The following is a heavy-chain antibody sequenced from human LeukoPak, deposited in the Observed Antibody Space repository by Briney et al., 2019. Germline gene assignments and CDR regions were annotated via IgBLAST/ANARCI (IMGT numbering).Heavy chain of an antibody. CDR2: ISGSGGST. D-gene: IGHD2-21*01. Sequence: GGSLRLSCAASGFTFSSYAMCWVRQAPGKGLEWVSAISGSGGSTYYADSVKGQFTISSDNSKNTLYLQMNSLRAEDTAVYYCAKFLPTHIVVANYYFDYWGQGTLVTVSS. CDR1: GFTFSSYA. J-gene: IGHJ4*02. CDR3: AKFLPTHIVVANYYFDY. V-gene: IGHV3-23*01.